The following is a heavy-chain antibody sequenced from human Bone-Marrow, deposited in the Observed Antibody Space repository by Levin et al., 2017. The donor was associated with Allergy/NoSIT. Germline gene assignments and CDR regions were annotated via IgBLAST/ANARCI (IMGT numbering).Heavy chain of an antibody. V-gene: IGHV4-61*02. D-gene: IGHD5-12*01. CDR2: ISTSGST. CDR3: ARFLVATRRDYYFDY. CDR1: GGSISSSDYY. J-gene: IGHJ4*02. Sequence: SETLSLTCTVSGGSISSSDYYWTWIRQPAGKGLEWIGRISTSGSTKYSPSLKSRVTISVDTSKNQFSLNLTSVTASDTAIYYCARFLVATRRDYYFDYWGQGALVTVSS.